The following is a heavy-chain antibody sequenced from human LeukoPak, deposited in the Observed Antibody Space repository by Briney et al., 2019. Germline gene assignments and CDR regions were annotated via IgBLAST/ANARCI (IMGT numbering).Heavy chain of an antibody. J-gene: IGHJ4*02. CDR2: IIPIFGTA. Sequence: SVKVSCKASGGTFSSYAISWVRQAPGQGLEWMGGIIPIFGTANYAQKFQGRVTITTDESTSTAYMELSSLRSEDTAVYYCARAGIIAVAAAEFDYWGQGTLVTVSS. V-gene: IGHV1-69*05. D-gene: IGHD6-19*01. CDR3: ARAGIIAVAAAEFDY. CDR1: GGTFSSYA.